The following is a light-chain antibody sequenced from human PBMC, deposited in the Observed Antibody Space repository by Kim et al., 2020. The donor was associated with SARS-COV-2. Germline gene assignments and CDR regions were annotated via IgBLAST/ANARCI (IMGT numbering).Light chain of an antibody. CDR2: DVS. CDR3: SSYTSSNTGGVV. CDR1: SSDVGGYNY. V-gene: IGLV2-14*03. J-gene: IGLJ2*01. Sequence: QSALTQPASVSGSPGQSITISCTGTSSDVGGYNYVSWYQQHPGKAPKLMIYDVSNRPSGVSNRFSGSKSGNTASLTISGLQAEDEADYYCSSYTSSNTGGVVFGGGTQLTVL.